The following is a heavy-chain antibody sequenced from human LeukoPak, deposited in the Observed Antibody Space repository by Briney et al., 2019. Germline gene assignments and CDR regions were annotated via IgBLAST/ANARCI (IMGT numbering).Heavy chain of an antibody. CDR1: GYTFTGYY. J-gene: IGHJ1*01. CDR3: ASSYYYDSSGPPYFQH. V-gene: IGHV1-2*02. Sequence: ASMKVSCKASGYTFTGYYMHWVRQAPGQGLEWMGWINPNSGGTNYAQKFQGRVTMTRDTSISTAYMELSRLRSDDTAVYYCASSYYYDSSGPPYFQHWGQGTLVTVSS. D-gene: IGHD3-22*01. CDR2: INPNSGGT.